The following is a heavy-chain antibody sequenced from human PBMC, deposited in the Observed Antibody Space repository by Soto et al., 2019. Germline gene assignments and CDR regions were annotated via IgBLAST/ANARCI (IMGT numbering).Heavy chain of an antibody. J-gene: IGHJ4*02. CDR1: GYTFTSYG. D-gene: IGHD2-2*01. CDR3: ARACRRSTSCYRQSPNDY. V-gene: IGHV1-18*01. Sequence: QVQLVQSGAEVKKPGASVKVSCKASGYTFTSYGISWVRQAPGQGLEWMGWISAYNGNTNYAQKLQGRATMTTDTSTSTAYMELRSLRSDDTAVYYCARACRRSTSCYRQSPNDYWGQGTLVTVSS. CDR2: ISAYNGNT.